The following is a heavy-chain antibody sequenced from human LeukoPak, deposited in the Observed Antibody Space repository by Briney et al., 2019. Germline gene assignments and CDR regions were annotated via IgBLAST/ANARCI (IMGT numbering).Heavy chain of an antibody. D-gene: IGHD3-22*01. V-gene: IGHV4-59*08. Sequence: SETLSLTCTVSGGSITRYYWGWIRRPPGKGLEWIGYISYSGGTDYNPSLKGRLTISMDTSKSQFSLKLSSVTAADSATYYCARPYDTSGYFYALDVWGQGTMVTVAA. CDR3: ARPYDTSGYFYALDV. J-gene: IGHJ3*01. CDR1: GGSITRYY. CDR2: ISYSGGT.